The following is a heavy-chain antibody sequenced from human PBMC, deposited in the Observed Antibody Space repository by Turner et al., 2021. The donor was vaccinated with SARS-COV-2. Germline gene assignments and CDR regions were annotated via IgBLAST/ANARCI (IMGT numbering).Heavy chain of an antibody. J-gene: IGHJ4*02. CDR1: GGSISSSSYY. CDR2: INYSGST. CDR3: ARLVRRAEYYFDY. D-gene: IGHD3-10*01. V-gene: IGHV4-39*01. Sequence: LQLQESGPGLVKPSETLSLTCTVSGGSISSSSYYWGWIRQPPGKGLEWIGGINYSGSTYYNPSIKSRVTISVDTSKNQFSLKLDSVTAADTAVYYCARLVRRAEYYFDYWGQGTLVTVSS.